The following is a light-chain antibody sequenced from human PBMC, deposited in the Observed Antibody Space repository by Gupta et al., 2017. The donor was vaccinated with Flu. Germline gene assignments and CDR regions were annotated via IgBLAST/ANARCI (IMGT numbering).Light chain of an antibody. CDR3: PHKNSSPFT. V-gene: IGKV1-17*01. CDR1: QGIRSD. J-gene: IGKJ3*01. Sequence: DIQITQSPSSLSASVGDRFTIPCRASQGIRSDLGWYQQKPGKAPKRLIYAASRVKSGVPSRFSGSGSGTEFTLTISSRQPEDFATYYCPHKNSSPFTFGHGTKVDIK. CDR2: AAS.